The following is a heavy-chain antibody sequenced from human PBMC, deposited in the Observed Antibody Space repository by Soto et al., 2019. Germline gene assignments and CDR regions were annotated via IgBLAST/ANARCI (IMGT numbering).Heavy chain of an antibody. V-gene: IGHV3-33*01. Sequence: QVQLVESGGGVVQPGRSLRLSCAASGFTFSNYGMHWVRQAPGKGLEWVALIWYDGSNTYYADYVKGRFTISRDNSKNTLFLQMNSLRAEDTAVYYCASTTATTFGWYFDLWGRGTLVTVSS. CDR1: GFTFSNYG. CDR3: ASTTATTFGWYFDL. CDR2: IWYDGSNT. D-gene: IGHD4-17*01. J-gene: IGHJ2*01.